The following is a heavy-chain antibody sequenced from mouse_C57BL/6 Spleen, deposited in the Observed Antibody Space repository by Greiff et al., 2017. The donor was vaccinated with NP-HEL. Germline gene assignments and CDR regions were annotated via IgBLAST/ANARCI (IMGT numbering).Heavy chain of an antibody. Sequence: VQLQQSGAELARPGASVKLSCKASGYTFTSYGISWVKQRTGQGLEWIGEIHPRSGNTYYNEKFKGKATLTADKSSSTAYMDLRSLTSEDSAVYFCARVRAHSSGYPFAYWGQVIPVTAAA. CDR2: IHPRSGNT. V-gene: IGHV1-81*01. J-gene: IGHJ3*01. CDR3: ARVRAHSSGYPFAY. CDR1: GYTFTSYG. D-gene: IGHD3-2*02.